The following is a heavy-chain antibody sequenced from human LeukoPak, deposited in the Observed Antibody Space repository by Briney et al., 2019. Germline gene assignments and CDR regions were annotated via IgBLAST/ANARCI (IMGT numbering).Heavy chain of an antibody. J-gene: IGHJ4*02. CDR3: ASVIWFGELFYFDY. CDR2: IYHSGST. V-gene: IGHV4-4*02. D-gene: IGHD3-10*01. Sequence: GSLRLSCAASGLSISTYAMYWVRQAPGKGLEWIGEIYHSGSTNYNPSLKSRVTISVDTSKNQFSLTLSSVTAADTAVYYCASVIWFGELFYFDYWGQGTLVTVSS. CDR1: GLSISTYA.